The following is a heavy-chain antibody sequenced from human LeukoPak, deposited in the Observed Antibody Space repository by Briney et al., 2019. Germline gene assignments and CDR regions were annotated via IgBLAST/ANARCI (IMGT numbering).Heavy chain of an antibody. V-gene: IGHV5-51*01. D-gene: IGHD1-26*01. CDR2: IYPGDSDT. CDR1: GYSFTSYW. Sequence: TGESLKISCKCSGYSFTSYWIGWVRQMPGKGLEWMGIIYPGDSDTRYSPSFQGQVTISADKSISTAYLQWTSLKASDTAMYYCARPGVGATTGIDYWGQGTLVTVSS. J-gene: IGHJ4*02. CDR3: ARPGVGATTGIDY.